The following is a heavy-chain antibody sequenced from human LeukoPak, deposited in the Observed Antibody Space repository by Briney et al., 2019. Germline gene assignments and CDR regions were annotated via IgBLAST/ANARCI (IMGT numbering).Heavy chain of an antibody. D-gene: IGHD5-12*01. CDR1: GFTFSSYS. CDR2: ISSSSSYI. V-gene: IGHV3-21*01. Sequence: GGSLRLSCAASGFTFSSYSMNWVRQAPGKGLEWVSSISSSSSYIYYADSVKGRFTISRDNAKNSLYLQMNSLSAEDTAVYYCARDRTVEWLRLRALGYWGQGTLVTVSS. J-gene: IGHJ4*02. CDR3: ARDRTVEWLRLRALGY.